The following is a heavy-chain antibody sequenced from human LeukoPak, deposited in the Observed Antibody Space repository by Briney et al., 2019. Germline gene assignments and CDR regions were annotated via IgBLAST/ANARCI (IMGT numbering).Heavy chain of an antibody. CDR3: ATQENS. CDR2: ISYDGSNK. J-gene: IGHJ4*02. CDR1: GYTFTNYG. V-gene: IGHV3-30*03. Sequence: SCKASGYTFTNYGISWVRQAPGKGLEWVAVISYDGSNKYYADSVKGRFTISRDNSKNTLYLQMNSLRAEDTAVYYCATQENSWGQGTLVTVSS.